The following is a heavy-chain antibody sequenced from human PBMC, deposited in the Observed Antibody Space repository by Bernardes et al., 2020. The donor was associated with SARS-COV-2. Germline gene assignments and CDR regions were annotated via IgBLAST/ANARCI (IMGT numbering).Heavy chain of an antibody. CDR1: GFTFSSYG. J-gene: IGHJ6*02. CDR3: AKDLMDRSSIFFFYYYYYGMDG. Sequence: GGSLRLSCAASGFTFSSYGMHWVRQAPGKGLEWVAVISYDGSNKYYADSVKGRFTISRDNSKNTLYLQMNSLRAEDTAVYYCAKDLMDRSSIFFFYYYYYGMDGWGQGTTVTVSS. V-gene: IGHV3-30*18. D-gene: IGHD6-6*01. CDR2: ISYDGSNK.